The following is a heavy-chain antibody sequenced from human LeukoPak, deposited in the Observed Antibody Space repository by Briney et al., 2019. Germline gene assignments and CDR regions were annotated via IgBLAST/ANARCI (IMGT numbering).Heavy chain of an antibody. CDR2: INPNSGGT. V-gene: IGHV1-2*02. Sequence: ASVKVSCKASGYTFTGYYMHWVRQAPGQGLEWMGWINPNSGGTNYAQKFQGRVTMTRDTSISTAYMELSRLRSDDTAVYYCARAPVLAGDYYYYGMDVWGQGTTVTVSS. J-gene: IGHJ6*02. CDR1: GYTFTGYY. D-gene: IGHD1-14*01. CDR3: ARAPVLAGDYYYYGMDV.